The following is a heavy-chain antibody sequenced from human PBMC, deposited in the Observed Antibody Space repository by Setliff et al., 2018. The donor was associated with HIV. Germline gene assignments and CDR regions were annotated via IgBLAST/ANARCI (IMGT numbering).Heavy chain of an antibody. D-gene: IGHD3-9*01. CDR3: ARDQSDYNVLTGFGDFDY. V-gene: IGHV4-38-2*02. Sequence: SETLSLTCGVSGIPIDRVYSWAWIRQPPGKGLEWIGTISHSGSTHYNSPLQGRISISINTSKNQFSLTLTSVTAADTAMYYCARDQSDYNVLTGFGDFDYWGHGTLVTVSS. J-gene: IGHJ4*01. CDR1: GIPIDRVYS. CDR2: ISHSGST.